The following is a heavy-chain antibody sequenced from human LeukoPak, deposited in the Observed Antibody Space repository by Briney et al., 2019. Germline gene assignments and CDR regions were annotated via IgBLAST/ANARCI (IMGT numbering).Heavy chain of an antibody. CDR1: GFTVSSYS. J-gene: IGHJ4*02. V-gene: IGHV3-21*01. D-gene: IGHD4-23*01. CDR2: ISSSSSYI. Sequence: PGGSLRLSCTVSGFTVSSYSMNWVRQAPGKGLEWVSSISSSSSYIYYADSVKGRFTISRDNAKNSLYLQMNSLRAEDTAVYYCARDYGGSSPFDYWGQGTLVTVSS. CDR3: ARDYGGSSPFDY.